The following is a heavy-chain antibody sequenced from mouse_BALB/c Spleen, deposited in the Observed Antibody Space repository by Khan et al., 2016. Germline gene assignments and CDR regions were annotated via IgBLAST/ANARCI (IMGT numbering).Heavy chain of an antibody. D-gene: IGHD2-12*01. CDR1: GYSITSGYY. V-gene: IGHV3-6*02. CDR3: ARLRRVYAMDY. Sequence: EVKLLESGPGLVKPSQSLSLTCSVTGYSITSGYYWNWIRQFPGNNLEWMGYISYDGSNNYNPSLKNRISIARDTSKNQFFLKLNSVTTEDTATYYGARLRRVYAMDYWGQGTSVTVSS. J-gene: IGHJ4*01. CDR2: ISYDGSN.